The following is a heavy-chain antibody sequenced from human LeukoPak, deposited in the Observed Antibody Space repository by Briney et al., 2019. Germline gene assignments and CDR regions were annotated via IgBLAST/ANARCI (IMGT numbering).Heavy chain of an antibody. J-gene: IGHJ4*02. V-gene: IGHV1-18*01. D-gene: IGHD3-22*01. CDR1: GYTFTRYG. Sequence: ASVKVSCKASGYTFTRYGISWVRQAPGQGLEWMRWISAYNGNTNYAQKLQGTLTMTTDTSSSTAYMELRNLRSDDTAVYYCARVPGDYDSSGYYYYRDPGCFDYWGQGTLVTVSS. CDR3: ARVPGDYDSSGYYYYRDPGCFDY. CDR2: ISAYNGNT.